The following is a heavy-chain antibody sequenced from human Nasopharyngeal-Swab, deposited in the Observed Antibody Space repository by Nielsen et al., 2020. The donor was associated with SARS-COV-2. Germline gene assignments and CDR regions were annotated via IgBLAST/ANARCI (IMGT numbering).Heavy chain of an antibody. J-gene: IGHJ6*02. D-gene: IGHD2-15*01. CDR2: ISGSGGST. CDR1: GFTFSSYA. V-gene: IGHV3-23*01. CDR3: AKDLRPISAYGMDV. Sequence: GESLKISCAASGFTFSSYAMSWVRQAPGKGLEWVSAISGSGGSTYYADSVKGRFTISRDNSKNTLYLQMNSLRAEDTAVYYCAKDLRPISAYGMDVWGQGTTVTVSS.